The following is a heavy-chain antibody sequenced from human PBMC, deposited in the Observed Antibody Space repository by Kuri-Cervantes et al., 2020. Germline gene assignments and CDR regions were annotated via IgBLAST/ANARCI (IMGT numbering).Heavy chain of an antibody. CDR1: GFTFSSYG. CDR2: IWYDGSNK. D-gene: IGHD3-10*01. Sequence: GESLRLSCAASGFTFSSYGMHWVRQAPGKGLEWVAVIWYDGSNKYYADSVKGRFTISRDSSRNTLFLQTNALRVEDTAVYYCAKRGAYNGWGAFDVWGQGTMVTVSS. V-gene: IGHV3-33*06. CDR3: AKRGAYNGWGAFDV. J-gene: IGHJ3*01.